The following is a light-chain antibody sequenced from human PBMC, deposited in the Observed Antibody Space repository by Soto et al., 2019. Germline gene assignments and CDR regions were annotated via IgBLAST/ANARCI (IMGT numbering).Light chain of an antibody. CDR3: QQYETFSGT. CDR2: DAS. J-gene: IGKJ1*01. Sequence: DIQMTQSPSTLSGSVGDRVTITCRASQTISSWLAWYQQKPGKAPNLLIYDASALPRGVPSRFSGSGSGTKFTLTIASLQPDDFATYYCQQYETFSGTFGPGTKVDIK. CDR1: QTISSW. V-gene: IGKV1-5*01.